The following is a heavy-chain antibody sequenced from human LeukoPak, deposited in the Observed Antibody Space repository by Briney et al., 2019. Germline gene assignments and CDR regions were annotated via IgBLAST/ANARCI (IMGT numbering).Heavy chain of an antibody. Sequence: SETLSLTCTVSGGSISSSSYYWGWIRQPPGKGLEWIGSIYYSGSTYYNPSLKSRVTTSVDTSKNQFSLRLSSVTAADTAVYYCARRPYTSGWYYYFDYWGQGTLVTVSS. CDR2: IYYSGST. CDR3: ARRPYTSGWYYYFDY. D-gene: IGHD6-19*01. CDR1: GGSISSSSYY. J-gene: IGHJ4*02. V-gene: IGHV4-39*01.